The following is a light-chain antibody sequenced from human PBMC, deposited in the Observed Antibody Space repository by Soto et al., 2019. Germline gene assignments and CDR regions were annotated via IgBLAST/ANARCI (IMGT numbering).Light chain of an antibody. Sequence: QSALAQPASVSGSPGQSITISCTGTSSDVGGFKFVSWYQQHPGQAPKLMIYEVSYRPSGVSNRFSGSKSGNTAPLTISGLQAEDEAHYYCSSYTTNTTVIFGGGTQLTVL. V-gene: IGLV2-14*01. CDR1: SSDVGGFKF. CDR2: EVS. J-gene: IGLJ2*01. CDR3: SSYTTNTTVI.